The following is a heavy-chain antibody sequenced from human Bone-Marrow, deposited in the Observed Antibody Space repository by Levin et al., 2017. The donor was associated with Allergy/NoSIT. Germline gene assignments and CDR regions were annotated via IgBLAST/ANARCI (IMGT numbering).Heavy chain of an antibody. D-gene: IGHD3-10*01. CDR3: ASAVRDGSGSYSFYYGMDV. J-gene: IGHJ6*02. Sequence: LSLPCAASGFTFSTYSMNWVRQGPGKGLEWASYISSGGRTIYYADSVKGRLTISRDNAKNSLYLQMNSLRPEDTAVYYCASAVRDGSGSYSFYYGMDVWGQGTTVIVSS. CDR1: GFTFSTYS. CDR2: ISSGGRTI. V-gene: IGHV3-48*01.